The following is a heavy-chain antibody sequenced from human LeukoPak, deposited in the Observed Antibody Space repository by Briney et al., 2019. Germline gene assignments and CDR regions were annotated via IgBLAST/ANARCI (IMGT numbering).Heavy chain of an antibody. D-gene: IGHD3-22*01. CDR3: ARARGYYDRSGYIY. CDR2: ISYDGSNK. J-gene: IGHJ4*02. Sequence: GGSLRHSCAASGFTFSSYAMHWVRQAPGKGLEWVAVISYDGSNKYYADSVKGRFTISRDNSKNTLYLQMNSLRAEDTAVYYCARARGYYDRSGYIYWGQGTLVTVSS. V-gene: IGHV3-30*04. CDR1: GFTFSSYA.